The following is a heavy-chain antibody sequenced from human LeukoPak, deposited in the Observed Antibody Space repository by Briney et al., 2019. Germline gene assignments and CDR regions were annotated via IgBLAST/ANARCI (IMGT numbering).Heavy chain of an antibody. J-gene: IGHJ4*02. CDR2: TNHSGST. CDR3: ARADYGGNPRGWTFDY. Sequence: SETLSLTCAVYGGSFSGYYWSWIRQPPGKGLEWIGETNHSGSTNYNPSLKSRVTISVDTSKNQFSLKLSSVTAADTAVYYCARADYGGNPRGWTFDYWGQGTLVTVSS. V-gene: IGHV4-34*01. D-gene: IGHD4-23*01. CDR1: GGSFSGYY.